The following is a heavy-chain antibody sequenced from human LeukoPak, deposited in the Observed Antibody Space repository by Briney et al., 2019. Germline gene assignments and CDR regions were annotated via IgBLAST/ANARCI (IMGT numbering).Heavy chain of an antibody. CDR3: ATDTLFYGDGFDH. D-gene: IGHD7-27*01. CDR1: GFTFSSYS. V-gene: IGHV3-48*01. J-gene: IGHJ5*02. Sequence: GGSLRLSCAASGFTFSSYSMNGVRQAPGRGLDWVSYISSSSSTIYYADSVKGRFTISRDNAKNSLYLQMNSLRAEDTAVYYCATDTLFYGDGFDHWGQGTLVTVSS. CDR2: ISSSSSTI.